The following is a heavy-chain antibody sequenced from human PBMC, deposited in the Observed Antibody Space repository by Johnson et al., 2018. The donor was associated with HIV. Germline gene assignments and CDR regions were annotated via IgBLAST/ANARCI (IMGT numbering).Heavy chain of an antibody. J-gene: IGHJ3*02. Sequence: VQLVESGGGLVKPGGSLRLSCAASGFIFSSYAMSWVRQAPGKGLEWVAVISYDGSNKYYADSVKGRFTISRDNSKNTLYLQINSLRAEDTAVYYCASSAFDIWGQGTMVTVSS. V-gene: IGHV3-30*04. CDR2: ISYDGSNK. CDR3: ASSAFDI. CDR1: GFIFSSYA.